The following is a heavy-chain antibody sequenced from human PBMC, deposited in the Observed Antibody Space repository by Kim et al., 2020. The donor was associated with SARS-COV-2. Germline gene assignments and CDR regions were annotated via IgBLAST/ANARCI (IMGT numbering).Heavy chain of an antibody. CDR1: GGSISSNSYY. CDR2: ISYSGST. D-gene: IGHD3-10*01. CDR3: ARQVAMVRGVTKHYYYYGMDV. V-gene: IGHV4-39*01. Sequence: SETLSLTCTVSGGSISSNSYYWGWIRQPPGKGLEWIGSISYSGSTYYNPSLKSRVTISVDTSKNQFSLKLSSVTAADTAVYYCARQVAMVRGVTKHYYYYGMDVRGQGTTVTVSS. J-gene: IGHJ6*02.